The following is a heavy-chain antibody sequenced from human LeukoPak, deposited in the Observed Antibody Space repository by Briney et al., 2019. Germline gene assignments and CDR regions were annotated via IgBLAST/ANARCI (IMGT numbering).Heavy chain of an antibody. J-gene: IGHJ4*02. V-gene: IGHV3-23*01. Sequence: GGSLRLSCAASGFTFSSYTMSWVRQAPGKGLEWVSAISGSGGSTYYADSVKGRFTISRDNSKNTLYLQMNSLRAEDTAVCYCAKVFELQYYFDYWGQGTLVTVSS. D-gene: IGHD1-26*01. CDR3: AKVFELQYYFDY. CDR1: GFTFSSYT. CDR2: ISGSGGST.